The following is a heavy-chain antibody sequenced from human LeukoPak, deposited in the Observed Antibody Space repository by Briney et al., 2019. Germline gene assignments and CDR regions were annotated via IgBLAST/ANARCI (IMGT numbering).Heavy chain of an antibody. D-gene: IGHD3-10*01. Sequence: GASVKVSCKASGYTFTSYGISWVRQAPGQGLEWMGWISAYNGNTNYAQKLQGRVTMTTDTSTSTAYMELRSPRSDDTAVYYCARDPDYYGSGRDAFDIWGQGTMVTVSS. V-gene: IGHV1-18*01. CDR3: ARDPDYYGSGRDAFDI. CDR2: ISAYNGNT. J-gene: IGHJ3*02. CDR1: GYTFTSYG.